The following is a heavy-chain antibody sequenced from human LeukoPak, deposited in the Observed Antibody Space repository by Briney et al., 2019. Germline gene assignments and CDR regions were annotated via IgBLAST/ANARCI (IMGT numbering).Heavy chain of an antibody. V-gene: IGHV3-74*01. CDR2: INSDGSST. J-gene: IGHJ6*02. D-gene: IGHD3-3*01. CDR3: ASQASYDFWSGYNYGMDV. Sequence: GGSLRLPCAASGFTFSSYWMHWVRQAPGKGLVWVSRINSDGSSTSYADSVKGRFTISRDNTKNTLYLQMNSLRAEDTAVYYCASQASYDFWSGYNYGMDVWGQGATVTVSS. CDR1: GFTFSSYW.